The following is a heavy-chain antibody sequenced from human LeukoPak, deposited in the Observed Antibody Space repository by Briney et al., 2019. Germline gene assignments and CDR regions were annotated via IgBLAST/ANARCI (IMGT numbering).Heavy chain of an antibody. Sequence: SETLSLTCTVSGGSVSSGNFYCSWIRQPPGKGLEWIGYIHYTGSTNYNPTLKSRVTMSVDTSKNQFSLKLSSVTAADTAVYYCARSTNDYNLDYWSQGTLVTVPS. D-gene: IGHD4-11*01. CDR3: ARSTNDYNLDY. J-gene: IGHJ4*02. V-gene: IGHV4-61*01. CDR1: GGSVSSGNFY. CDR2: IHYTGST.